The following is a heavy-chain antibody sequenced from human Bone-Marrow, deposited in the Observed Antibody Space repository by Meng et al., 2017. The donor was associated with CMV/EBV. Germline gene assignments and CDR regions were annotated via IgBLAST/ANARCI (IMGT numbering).Heavy chain of an antibody. V-gene: IGHV3-11*04. CDR3: ARDKYYDLKGVGY. CDR2: ISSSGSTI. J-gene: IGHJ4*02. CDR1: GFTFSDYY. D-gene: IGHD3-3*01. Sequence: GESLKISCAASGFTFSDYYMSWIRQAPGKGLEWVSYISSSGSTIYYADSVKGRFTISRDNAKNSLYLQMNSLRAEDTAVYYRARDKYYDLKGVGYWGQGTLVTVSS.